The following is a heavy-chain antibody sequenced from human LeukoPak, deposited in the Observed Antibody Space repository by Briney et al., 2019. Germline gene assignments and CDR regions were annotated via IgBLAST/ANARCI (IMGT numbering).Heavy chain of an antibody. Sequence: GGSLRLSCAASGFAFSDYYMSWIRQAPGKGLDWLSYISISGSDTFYADSVSGRFTISRDNAKNSLYLQMNSLRAEDTAVYYCARDLIVVVPAAMRAAFDIWGQGTMVTVSS. J-gene: IGHJ3*02. D-gene: IGHD2-2*01. CDR2: ISISGSDT. CDR1: GFAFSDYY. V-gene: IGHV3-11*04. CDR3: ARDLIVVVPAAMRAAFDI.